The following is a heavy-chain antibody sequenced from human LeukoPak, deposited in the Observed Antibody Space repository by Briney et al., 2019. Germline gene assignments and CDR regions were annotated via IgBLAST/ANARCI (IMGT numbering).Heavy chain of an antibody. V-gene: IGHV3-30-3*01. CDR2: ISYDGSNK. Sequence: GGSLRLSCEASGFTFSSYWMSWVRQAPGKGLEWVAVISYDGSNKYYADSVKGRFTISRDNSKNTLYLQMNSLRAEDTAVYYCARGAYCSSTSCRFYYYGMDVWGQGTTVTVSS. CDR3: ARGAYCSSTSCRFYYYGMDV. D-gene: IGHD2-2*01. J-gene: IGHJ6*02. CDR1: GFTFSSYW.